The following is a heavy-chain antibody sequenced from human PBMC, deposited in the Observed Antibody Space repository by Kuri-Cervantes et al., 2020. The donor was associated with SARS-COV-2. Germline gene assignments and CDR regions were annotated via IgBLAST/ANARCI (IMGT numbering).Heavy chain of an antibody. D-gene: IGHD6-6*01. CDR2: INTYNGNT. J-gene: IGHJ5*02. CDR1: GYTFNTYG. V-gene: IGHV1-18*01. Sequence: ASVKVSCKTSGYTFNTYGVSWVRQAPGRGLQWVGSINTYNGNTNYAQKFQGRVTMTRDTSISTAYMELSRLRSDDTAVYYCARTIAAHQSGWFDPWGQGTLVTVSS. CDR3: ARTIAAHQSGWFDP.